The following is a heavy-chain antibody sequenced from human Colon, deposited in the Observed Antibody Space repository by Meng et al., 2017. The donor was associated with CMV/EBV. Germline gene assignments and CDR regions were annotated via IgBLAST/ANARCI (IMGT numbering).Heavy chain of an antibody. CDR2: ISAYNGNT. CDR1: GFPFTSYS. D-gene: IGHD4-23*01. J-gene: IGHJ5*02. Sequence: KACGFPFTSYSFTWVRQAPGQGLEWLGWISAYNGNTNYAQIVQGRVTMTTDPSTTTAYLELRNLRSDDTAVYYCARLNGGNSGDWFDPWGQGTLVTVSS. V-gene: IGHV1-18*04. CDR3: ARLNGGNSGDWFDP.